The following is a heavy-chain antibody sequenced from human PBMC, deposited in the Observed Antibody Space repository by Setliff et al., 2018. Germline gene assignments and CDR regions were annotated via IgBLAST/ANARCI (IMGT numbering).Heavy chain of an antibody. CDR3: AKTRGSNWNFFYYMDV. D-gene: IGHD1-1*01. J-gene: IGHJ6*03. CDR1: GFSFSSYA. V-gene: IGHV3-23*01. Sequence: PGGSLRLSCAASGFSFSSYAMTWVRQAPGKGLEWVSAISAGGGSTYSADSVKGRFTISSDNSKNTLYLQMNSLRAEDTAVYYCAKTRGSNWNFFYYMDVWGKGTTVTVSS. CDR2: ISAGGGST.